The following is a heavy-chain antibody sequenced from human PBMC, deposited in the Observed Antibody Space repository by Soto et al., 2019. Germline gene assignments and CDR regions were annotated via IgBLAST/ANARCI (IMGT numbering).Heavy chain of an antibody. CDR3: ARDSQFSTSWHKFDY. CDR2: VNTYNGNQ. D-gene: IGHD2-2*01. Sequence: QVQLVQSGVEVKQPGASVKVSCQASGYTFTSYGISWLRQAPGQGPEGMGWVNTYNGNQNYAQTLQGRATMTTDTSTSTAYMELRSLRSDDTAVYYSARDSQFSTSWHKFDYWGQGTLVTVSS. CDR1: GYTFTSYG. J-gene: IGHJ4*02. V-gene: IGHV1-18*01.